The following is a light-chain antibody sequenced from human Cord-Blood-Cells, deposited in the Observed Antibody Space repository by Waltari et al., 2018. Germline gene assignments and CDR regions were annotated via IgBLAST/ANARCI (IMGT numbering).Light chain of an antibody. V-gene: IGKV1-39*01. Sequence: DIHMTQPPSSLSASVAYRVTITCRASQSISSYLNWYQQKPGKAPKHLIDAAANLQGGVPSRYSGSRSGTDFTLTISSLQPEDIATYYCKQSYSTPYTFGEGTKLGIK. J-gene: IGKJ2*01. CDR3: KQSYSTPYT. CDR2: AAA. CDR1: QSISSY.